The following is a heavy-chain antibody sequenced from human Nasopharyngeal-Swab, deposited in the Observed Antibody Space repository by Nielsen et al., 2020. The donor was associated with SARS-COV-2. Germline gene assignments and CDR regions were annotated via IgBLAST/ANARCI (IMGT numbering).Heavy chain of an antibody. Sequence: VREAPGKGLEWVSYISSSSSTIYYADSVKGRFTISRDNAKNSLYLQMNSLRAEDTAVYYCAAYYYGSGSGAYWGQGTPVTVSS. CDR2: ISSSSSTI. J-gene: IGHJ4*02. D-gene: IGHD3-10*01. CDR3: AAYYYGSGSGAY. V-gene: IGHV3-48*04.